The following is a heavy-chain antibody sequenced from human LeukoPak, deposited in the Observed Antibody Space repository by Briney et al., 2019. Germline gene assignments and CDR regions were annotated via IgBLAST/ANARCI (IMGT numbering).Heavy chain of an antibody. CDR3: ARDSSGWYWFDP. D-gene: IGHD6-19*01. V-gene: IGHV4-59*01. J-gene: IGHJ5*02. Sequence: PSETLSLTCTVSGVSISSYYWSWIRQPPGKGLEWIGYIYYSGSTNYNPSLKSRVTISVDTSKNQFSLKLSSVTAADTAVYYCARDSSGWYWFDPWGQGTLVTVSS. CDR2: IYYSGST. CDR1: GVSISSYY.